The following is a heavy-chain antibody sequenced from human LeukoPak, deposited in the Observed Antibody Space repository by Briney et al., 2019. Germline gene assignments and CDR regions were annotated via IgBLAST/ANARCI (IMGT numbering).Heavy chain of an antibody. CDR1: GYTFTSYG. D-gene: IGHD3-10*01. V-gene: IGHV1-18*01. J-gene: IGHJ6*02. CDR3: ARSIGDLCFGVALGMDV. CDR2: INAYNGNT. Sequence: GASVKVSCKASGYTFTSYGISWVRQAPGQGLEWMGWINAYNGNTNYAQKLQGRVTMTTDTSTSTAYMELRSLRSEDTAVYYCARSIGDLCFGVALGMDVWGQGTTVTVSS.